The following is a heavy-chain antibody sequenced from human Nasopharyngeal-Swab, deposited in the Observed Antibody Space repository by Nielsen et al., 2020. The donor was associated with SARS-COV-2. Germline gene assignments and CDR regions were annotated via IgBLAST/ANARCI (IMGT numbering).Heavy chain of an antibody. CDR1: GYTFTSYG. J-gene: IGHJ4*02. CDR2: ISAYNGNT. Sequence: ASVKVSCKASGYTFTSYGISWVRQAPGQGLEWMRWISAYNGNTNYAQKLQGRVTMTTDTSTSTAYMELRSLRSDDTAVYYCARDSCSSTSCYGDYWGQGTLVTVSS. D-gene: IGHD2-2*01. V-gene: IGHV1-18*01. CDR3: ARDSCSSTSCYGDY.